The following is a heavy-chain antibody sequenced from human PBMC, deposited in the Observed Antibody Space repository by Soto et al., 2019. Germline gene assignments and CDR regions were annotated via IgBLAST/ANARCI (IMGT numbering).Heavy chain of an antibody. CDR3: ARDQNVVVVAATPPDY. CDR2: IWYDGSNK. V-gene: IGHV3-33*01. CDR1: GFTFSSYG. D-gene: IGHD2-15*01. J-gene: IGHJ4*02. Sequence: PGGSLRLSCAASGFTFSSYGMHWVRQAPGRGLEWVAVIWYDGSNKYYADSVKGRFTISRDNSKNTLYLQMNSLRAEDTAVYYCARDQNVVVVAATPPDYWGQGTLVTVSS.